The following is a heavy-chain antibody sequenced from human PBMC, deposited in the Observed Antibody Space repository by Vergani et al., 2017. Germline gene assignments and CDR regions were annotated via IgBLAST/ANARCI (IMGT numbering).Heavy chain of an antibody. J-gene: IGHJ4*02. CDR3: ARLISEVGAPSPFDY. CDR1: GGSISSGGYS. Sequence: QLQLQESGSGLVKPSQTLSLTCAVSGGSISSGGYSWSWIRQPPGKGLEWIGYIYHSGSTYYNPSLKSRVTISVDTSKNQFSLKLSSVTAADTAVYYCARLISEVGAPSPFDYWGQGTLVTVSS. V-gene: IGHV4-30-2*03. D-gene: IGHD1-26*01. CDR2: IYHSGST.